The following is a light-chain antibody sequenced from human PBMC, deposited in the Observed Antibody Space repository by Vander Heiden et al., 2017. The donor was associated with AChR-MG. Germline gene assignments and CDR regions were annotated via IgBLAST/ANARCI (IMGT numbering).Light chain of an antibody. CDR1: QSISTY. CDR3: QQSYSNPLT. CDR2: AAS. J-gene: IGKJ4*01. V-gene: IGKV1-39*01. Sequence: DTQITQSPSTLSASVGARVTITCRASQSISTYLNWYQQKTGEAPKLLIYAASSLQSGVPSRFSGSASGTDFTLTISSLQPEDFATYYCQQSYSNPLTFGGGTKLEIK.